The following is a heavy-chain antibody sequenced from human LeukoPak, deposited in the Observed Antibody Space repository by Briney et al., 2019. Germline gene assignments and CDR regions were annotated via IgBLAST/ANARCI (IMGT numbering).Heavy chain of an antibody. J-gene: IGHJ4*02. V-gene: IGHV1-2*02. CDR2: INPNSGGT. D-gene: IGHD3-3*01. CDR3: ARVQDYDFWSGYYYKTYYFDY. Sequence: ASVKVSCKASGYTFTGYYMHWVRQAPGQGLEWMGWINPNSGGTNYAQKFQGRVTMTRDTSISTACMELSRLRSDDTAVYYCARVQDYDFWSGYYYKTYYFDYWGQGTLVTVSS. CDR1: GYTFTGYY.